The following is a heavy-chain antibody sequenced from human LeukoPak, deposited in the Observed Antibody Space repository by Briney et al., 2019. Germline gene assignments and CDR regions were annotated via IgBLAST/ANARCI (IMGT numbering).Heavy chain of an antibody. D-gene: IGHD3-10*01. CDR1: GFTFSGYA. CDR3: ARVGYYASGPFSYFDY. CDR2: ISYDGSNE. J-gene: IGHJ4*02. Sequence: GRSLRLSCAASGFTFSGYAMHWVRQAPGKGLEWVAVISYDGSNEYYVDSVKGRFTISRDNSKNTLYLQMNSLSVEDTAVYYCARVGYYASGPFSYFDYWGQGTLVTVSP. V-gene: IGHV3-30-3*01.